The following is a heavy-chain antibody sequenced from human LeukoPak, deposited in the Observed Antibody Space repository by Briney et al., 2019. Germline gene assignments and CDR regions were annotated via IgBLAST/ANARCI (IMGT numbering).Heavy chain of an antibody. CDR3: AKDYLGGYGDSPFDY. V-gene: IGHV3-23*01. D-gene: IGHD4-17*01. CDR1: GFTFSSYA. J-gene: IGHJ4*02. CDR2: ISGSGGST. Sequence: GGSLRLSCAASGFTFSSYAMSWVRQAPGKGLEGVSAISGSGGSTYYADSVKGRFTISRENSKNTVYRKINSARAEDTAVYYCAKDYLGGYGDSPFDYWGQGTLVTVSS.